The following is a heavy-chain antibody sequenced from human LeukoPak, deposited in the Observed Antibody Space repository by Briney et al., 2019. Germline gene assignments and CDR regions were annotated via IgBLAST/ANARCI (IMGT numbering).Heavy chain of an antibody. CDR2: ISYTGSTN. J-gene: IGHJ6*03. CDR1: GCTFSSYA. D-gene: IGHD2-2*01. Sequence: GGSLRLSCAASGCTFSSYAWSWIRQAPGKGLEWVAVISYTGSTNYYAAPVKGGFTISRENYKKTLHLQMNITRAEDTAVYYCARDGSPAAIHYYYYYKDVWGQGTTVTVSS. CDR3: ARDGSPAAIHYYYYYKDV. V-gene: IGHV3-30*04.